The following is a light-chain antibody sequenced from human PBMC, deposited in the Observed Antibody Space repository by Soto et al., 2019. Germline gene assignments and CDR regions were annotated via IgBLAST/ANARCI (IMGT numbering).Light chain of an antibody. CDR2: SNN. J-gene: IGLJ2*01. CDR3: AAWDDSLNVVV. V-gene: IGLV1-44*01. CDR1: SSNIGSNT. Sequence: QSVLTQPPSASGTPGQRVTISCSGSSSNIGSNTVNWYQQLPGTAPKLLIYSNNQRPSGVPDRFSGSKSGTSASLAISGLQYDDEADYYCAAWDDSLNVVVFGGGTKLTVL.